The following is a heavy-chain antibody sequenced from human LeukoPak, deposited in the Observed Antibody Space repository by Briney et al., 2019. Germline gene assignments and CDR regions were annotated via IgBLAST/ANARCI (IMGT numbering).Heavy chain of an antibody. J-gene: IGHJ5*01. V-gene: IGHV3-23*01. CDR3: AKDTYYYGSGSYIS. D-gene: IGHD3-10*01. CDR1: GFTFSSYA. Sequence: PGGSLRLSCAASGFTFSSYAMSWVRQAPGKGLEWVSAISGSGGSTYYADSVKGRFTISRDNSKNTLYLQMNSLRAEDTAVYYCAKDTYYYGSGSYISWAQGTLVTVSS. CDR2: ISGSGGST.